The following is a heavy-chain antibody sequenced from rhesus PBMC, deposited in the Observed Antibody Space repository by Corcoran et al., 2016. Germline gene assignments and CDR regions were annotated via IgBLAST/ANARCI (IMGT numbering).Heavy chain of an antibody. J-gene: IGHJ6*01. CDR3: AREIRNYGLDS. D-gene: IGHD2-21*01. CDR1: GGSLSSNY. CDR2: IYGSGGST. Sequence: QVQLQESGPGMVKPSETLSLTCAVPGGSLSSNYWSWLRQAPGKGLGWIGRIYGSGGSTDYNPSLKSRVTISTDTSKNQFSLKLSSVTAADTAVYYCAREIRNYGLDSWGQGVVVTVSS. V-gene: IGHV4-160*01.